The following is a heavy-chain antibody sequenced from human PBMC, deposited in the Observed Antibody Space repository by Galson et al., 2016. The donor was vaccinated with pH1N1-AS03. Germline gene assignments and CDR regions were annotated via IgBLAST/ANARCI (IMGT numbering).Heavy chain of an antibody. Sequence: QSGAEVKKPGESLKVSCKASGDTVTDYYIHWVRQAPGQGLEWMGWINPKSGGTKFDQKFQGRVTMTRDTTISTLYMELSSLRSDDTAIYFCARGYNVWTAFDYWGQGTLVTVSS. V-gene: IGHV1-2*02. CDR1: GDTVTDYY. CDR2: INPKSGGT. CDR3: ARGYNVWTAFDY. D-gene: IGHD3/OR15-3a*01. J-gene: IGHJ4*02.